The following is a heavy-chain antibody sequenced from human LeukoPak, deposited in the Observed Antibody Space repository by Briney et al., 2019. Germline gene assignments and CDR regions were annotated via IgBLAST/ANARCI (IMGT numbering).Heavy chain of an antibody. CDR1: GGTFSSYA. D-gene: IGHD2-21*02. V-gene: IGHV1-69*05. Sequence: SVKVSCKASGGTFSSYAISWVRQAPGQGLEWMGRIIPIFGTANYAQKFQGRVMITTDESTSTAYMELSSLRSEDTAVYYCASLTPLYCGGDCFGFDAFDIWGQGTMVTVSS. CDR3: ASLTPLYCGGDCFGFDAFDI. CDR2: IIPIFGTA. J-gene: IGHJ3*02.